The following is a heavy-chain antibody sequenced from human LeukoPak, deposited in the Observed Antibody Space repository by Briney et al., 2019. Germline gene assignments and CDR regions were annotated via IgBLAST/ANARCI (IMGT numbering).Heavy chain of an antibody. J-gene: IGHJ4*02. D-gene: IGHD4-17*01. V-gene: IGHV1-8*01. CDR1: GYTFTSCD. CDR2: MNPNSGNT. Sequence: ASVKVSCKASGYTFTSCDINWVRQATGQGLEWMGWMNPNSGNTGYAQKFQGRVTMTRNTSISTAYMELSSLRSEDTAVYYCARAPAHSMTTVTTPDYWGQGTLVTVSS. CDR3: ARAPAHSMTTVTTPDY.